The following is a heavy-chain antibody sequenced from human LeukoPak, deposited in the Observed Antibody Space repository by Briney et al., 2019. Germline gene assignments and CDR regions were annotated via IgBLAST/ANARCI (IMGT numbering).Heavy chain of an antibody. D-gene: IGHD6-6*01. Sequence: GASVKVSCKASGYTFTGYYTHWVRQAPGQGLEWMGWINPNSGGTNYAQKFQGRVTMTRDTSISTAYMELSRLRSDDTAVYYCARGGEPYSSSSGHRGYYMDVWGKGTTVTVSS. CDR3: ARGGEPYSSSSGHRGYYMDV. CDR1: GYTFTGYY. CDR2: INPNSGGT. V-gene: IGHV1-2*02. J-gene: IGHJ6*03.